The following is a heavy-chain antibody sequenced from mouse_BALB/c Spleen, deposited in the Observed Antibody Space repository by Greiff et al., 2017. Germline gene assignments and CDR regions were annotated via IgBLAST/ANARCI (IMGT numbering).Heavy chain of an antibody. CDR3: ARDGGVRRVPFAY. CDR1: GFSLTSYG. D-gene: IGHD2-14*01. CDR2: IWAGGST. V-gene: IGHV2-9*02. J-gene: IGHJ3*01. Sequence: QVHVKQSGPGLVAPSQSLSITCTVSGFSLTSYGVHWVRQPPGKGLEWLGVIWAGGSTNYNSALMSRLSISKDNSKSQVFLKMNSLQTDDTAMYYCARDGGVRRVPFAYWGQGTLVTVSA.